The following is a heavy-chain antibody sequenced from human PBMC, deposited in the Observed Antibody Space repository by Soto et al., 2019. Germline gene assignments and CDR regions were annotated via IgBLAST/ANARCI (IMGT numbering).Heavy chain of an antibody. CDR1: GGTFGSYA. V-gene: IGHV1-69*13. D-gene: IGHD6-13*01. CDR2: IILIFGTA. CDR3: ARDVAAAGTGTYNWFDP. Sequence: GASVKVSCKASGGTFGSYAISWVRQAPGQGLEWMGGIILIFGTANYAQKFQGRVTITADESTSTAYMELSSLRSEDTAVYYCARDVAAAGTGTYNWFDPWGQGTLVTVSS. J-gene: IGHJ5*02.